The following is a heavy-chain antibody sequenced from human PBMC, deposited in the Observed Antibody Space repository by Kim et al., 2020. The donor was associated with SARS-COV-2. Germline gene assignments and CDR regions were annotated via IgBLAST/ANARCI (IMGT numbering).Heavy chain of an antibody. V-gene: IGHV3-23*01. Sequence: GGSLRLSCAASGFTFSSYAMSWVRQAPGKGLEWVSAISGSGGSTYYADSVKGRFTISRDNSKNTLYLQMNSLRAEDTAVYYCAKDIFSYGDPTDVMNYYGMDVWGQGTTVTVSS. CDR3: AKDIFSYGDPTDVMNYYGMDV. CDR1: GFTFSSYA. J-gene: IGHJ6*02. CDR2: ISGSGGST. D-gene: IGHD4-17*01.